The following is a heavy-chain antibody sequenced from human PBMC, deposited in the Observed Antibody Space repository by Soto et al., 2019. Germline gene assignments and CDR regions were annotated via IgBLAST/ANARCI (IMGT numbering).Heavy chain of an antibody. CDR1: GFAFDDYA. Sequence: GGSLRLSCAASGFAFDDYAMHWVRQVPGKGLEWVSGINWNSGSIGYGDSVKGRFAISRDNAKNSLHLQMNSLSAEDTAFYYCVKDESINWYSGHFRHWGQGTLVTVS. D-gene: IGHD6-13*01. CDR2: INWNSGSI. CDR3: VKDESINWYSGHFRH. V-gene: IGHV3-9*01. J-gene: IGHJ1*01.